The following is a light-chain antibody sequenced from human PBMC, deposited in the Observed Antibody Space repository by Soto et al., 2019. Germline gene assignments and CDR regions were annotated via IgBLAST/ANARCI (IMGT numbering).Light chain of an antibody. CDR2: QAS. Sequence: DIQMTQSPSTLSASVGDGVTIPCRASQSTSSYLAWYQQKPGKAPKLLIYQASSLENGVPSRFSGSGSGTEFSLTISSLQPDDFATYYCQQYSSHSTFGQGTKVDNK. CDR1: QSTSSY. J-gene: IGKJ1*01. CDR3: QQYSSHST. V-gene: IGKV1-5*03.